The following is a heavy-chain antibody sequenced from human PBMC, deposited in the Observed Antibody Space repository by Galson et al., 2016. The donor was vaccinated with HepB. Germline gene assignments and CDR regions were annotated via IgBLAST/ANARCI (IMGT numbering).Heavy chain of an antibody. D-gene: IGHD2-2*02. J-gene: IGHJ6*02. Sequence: LSLTCTVSSDPVTSGTYYWSWVRQSPGKGLDWIGYIHDSGNTNYNPSIKSRVTISRDTSKNQFFLELTSVTAADPAVYYCARDEGFYNGMDVWGQGTTVTVAS. CDR2: IHDSGNT. V-gene: IGHV4-61*01. CDR3: ARDEGFYNGMDV. CDR1: SDPVTSGTYY.